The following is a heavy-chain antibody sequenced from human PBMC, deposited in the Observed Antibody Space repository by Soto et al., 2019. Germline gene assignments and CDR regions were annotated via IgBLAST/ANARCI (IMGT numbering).Heavy chain of an antibody. V-gene: IGHV4-4*07. J-gene: IGHJ4*02. CDR1: GSSISDYY. CDR3: ARESRSALGTVEH. D-gene: IGHD6-13*01. Sequence: LSLTCTVSGSSISDYYWIWIRQPAGKGLECIGRIYASGNTNYNPSLKSRVTMSVDTSKNQFSLTLNSVTAADTAVYYCARESRSALGTVEHWGRGTLVTVSS. CDR2: IYASGNT.